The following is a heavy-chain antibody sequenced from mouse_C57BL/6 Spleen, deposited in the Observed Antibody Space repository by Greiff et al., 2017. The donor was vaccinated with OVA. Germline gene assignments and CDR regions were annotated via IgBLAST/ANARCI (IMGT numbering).Heavy chain of an antibody. V-gene: IGHV1-78*01. J-gene: IGHJ4*01. CDR1: GYTFTDHT. Sequence: QVQLQQSDAELVKPGASVKISCKVSGYTFTDHTLHWMKQRPEQGLEWIGYIYPRDGSTKYNEKFKGKATLTADKSSSTAYMQLNSLTSEDSAVYFCAIGTTVEEYYYAMDYWGQGTSVTVSS. D-gene: IGHD1-1*01. CDR2: IYPRDGST. CDR3: AIGTTVEEYYYAMDY.